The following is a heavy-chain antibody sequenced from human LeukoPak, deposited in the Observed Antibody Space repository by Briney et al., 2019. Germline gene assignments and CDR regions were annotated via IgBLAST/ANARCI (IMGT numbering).Heavy chain of an antibody. Sequence: SQTLSLTCAISGDSVSSNSAALNWSRQSPSRGLEWLGRTYYRSKLYNDYAVSVKSRITINPDKFKNQFSLQLNSVTPEDTAVYYCARVQSSGEEAYYFDYWGQGTLVTVSS. CDR2: TYYRSKLYN. D-gene: IGHD5-24*01. CDR3: ARVQSSGEEAYYFDY. V-gene: IGHV6-1*01. J-gene: IGHJ4*02. CDR1: GDSVSSNSAA.